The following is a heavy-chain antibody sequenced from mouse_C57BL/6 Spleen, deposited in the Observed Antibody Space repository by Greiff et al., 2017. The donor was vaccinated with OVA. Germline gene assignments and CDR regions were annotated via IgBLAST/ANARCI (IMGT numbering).Heavy chain of an antibody. Sequence: EVQLQQSGPVLVKPGASVKMSCKASGYTFTDYYMNWVKQSHGKSLEWIGVINPYNGGTSYNQKFKGKATLTVDKTSSTAYMELNSLTSEDSAVYYCARRGLEYFDYWGQGTTLTVSS. V-gene: IGHV1-19*01. CDR1: GYTFTDYY. J-gene: IGHJ2*01. CDR2: INPYNGGT. CDR3: ARRGLEYFDY.